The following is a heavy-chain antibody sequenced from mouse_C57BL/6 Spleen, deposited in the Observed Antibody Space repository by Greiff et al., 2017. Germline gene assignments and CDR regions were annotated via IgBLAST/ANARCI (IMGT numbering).Heavy chain of an antibody. V-gene: IGHV5-9*01. J-gene: IGHJ2*01. Sequence: EVQGVESGGGLVKPGGSLKLSCAASGFTFSSYTMSWVRQTPEKRLEWVATISGGGGNTYYPDSVKGRFTISRDNTKNTLYLRMSSLGSEDTALYDCAGQGTGTYYFDYWGQGTTLTVSS. CDR3: AGQGTGTYYFDY. D-gene: IGHD4-1*01. CDR1: GFTFSSYT. CDR2: ISGGGGNT.